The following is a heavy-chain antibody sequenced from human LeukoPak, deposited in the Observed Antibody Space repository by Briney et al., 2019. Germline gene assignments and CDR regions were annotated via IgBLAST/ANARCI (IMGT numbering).Heavy chain of an antibody. Sequence: SETLSLTCTVSGGSISSSSYYWGWIRQPPGKGLEWIGSIYYSGSTYYNPSLKSRVTISVDTSKNQFSLKLSSVTAADTAVYYCASSYYDFWSGQPFDYWGQGTLVTVSS. CDR3: ASSYYDFWSGQPFDY. CDR2: IYYSGST. D-gene: IGHD3-3*01. CDR1: GGSISSSSYY. V-gene: IGHV4-39*07. J-gene: IGHJ4*02.